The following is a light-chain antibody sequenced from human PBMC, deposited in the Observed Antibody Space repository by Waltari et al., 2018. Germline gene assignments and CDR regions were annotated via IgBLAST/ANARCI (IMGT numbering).Light chain of an antibody. CDR2: EDS. CDR1: RSDVGSYNL. V-gene: IGLV2-23*01. CDR3: CSYAGSFTLV. J-gene: IGLJ2*01. Sequence: QSALTQPASVSGSPGQPITIPCTGTRSDVGSYNLVYWYQEHPGKAPQPMIYEDSKRPSGVSNRFSGSKSGNTASLTISGLQAEDEADYYCCSYAGSFTLVFGGGTKLTVL.